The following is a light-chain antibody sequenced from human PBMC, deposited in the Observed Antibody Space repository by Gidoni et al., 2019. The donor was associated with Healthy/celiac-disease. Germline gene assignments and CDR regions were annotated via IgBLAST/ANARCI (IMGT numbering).Light chain of an antibody. Sequence: EIVLTQFPATLSVAPGERATFSCRASQSVSSNLAWYQQKPGQAPRLLIYGASTKATGIPARFSGSGSGTEFTLTISSLQSEDFAVYYCQQYNNWPPGSFGQGTKLEIK. V-gene: IGKV3-15*01. CDR1: QSVSSN. J-gene: IGKJ2*03. CDR2: GAS. CDR3: QQYNNWPPGS.